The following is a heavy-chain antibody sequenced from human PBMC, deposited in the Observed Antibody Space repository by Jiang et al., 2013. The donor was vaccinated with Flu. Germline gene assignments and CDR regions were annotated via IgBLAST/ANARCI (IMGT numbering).Heavy chain of an antibody. J-gene: IGHJ6*03. V-gene: IGHV1-24*01. CDR1: GYTFTEVC. CDR2: FYPEDGET. Sequence: VKVSCKVSGYTFTEVCLHWVRQAPGKGLEWMGTFYPEDGETTYSEKFQGRVTMTEDTSTDTAYMELSSLGSEDTAVYYCATGMRCSSTNCYGFYYYYMVVWGTGTTVTVPS. CDR3: ATGMRCSSTNCYGFYYYYMVV. D-gene: IGHD2-2*01.